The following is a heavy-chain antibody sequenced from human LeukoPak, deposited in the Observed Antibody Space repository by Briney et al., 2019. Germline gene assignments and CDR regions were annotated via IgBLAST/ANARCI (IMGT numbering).Heavy chain of an antibody. V-gene: IGHV4-59*01. CDR1: GGSISSYY. CDR3: ARGVNTASFDY. J-gene: IGHJ4*02. Sequence: SETLSLTCTVSGGSISSYYWSWIRQPPGKGLEWIGYIYYSGSTNYNPSLKSRVTISVDTSKNQFSLKLSSVTAADTAVYYCARGVNTASFDYWGQGTLVTVSS. CDR2: IYYSGST. D-gene: IGHD5-18*01.